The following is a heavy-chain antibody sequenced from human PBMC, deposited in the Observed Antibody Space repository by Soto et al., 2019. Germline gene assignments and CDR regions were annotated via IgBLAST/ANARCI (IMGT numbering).Heavy chain of an antibody. Sequence: QVQLVESGGGVVQPGTSLRLSCVGSGVTFRSFVIHWVRQAPGKGLEWVALTSYDGSNKYYDDSVKGRFTISRDNSRNTVDLQMDSLRLEDTALYDCARWGTTGGLDVWGQGTLVSVSS. CDR1: GVTFRSFV. CDR2: TSYDGSNK. J-gene: IGHJ1*01. CDR3: ARWGTTGGLDV. D-gene: IGHD3-16*01. V-gene: IGHV3-30*19.